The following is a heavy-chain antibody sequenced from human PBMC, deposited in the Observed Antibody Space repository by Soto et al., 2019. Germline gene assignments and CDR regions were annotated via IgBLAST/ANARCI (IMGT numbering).Heavy chain of an antibody. Sequence: PSETLSLTCAVYGGSFSGYYWSWIRQPPGKGLEWIGEINHSGSTNYNPSLKSRVTISVDTSKNQFSLKLSSVTAADTAVYYCARGWEGYYYSGMDVWGQGTTVTVSS. J-gene: IGHJ6*02. CDR1: GGSFSGYY. V-gene: IGHV4-34*01. CDR3: ARGWEGYYYSGMDV. CDR2: INHSGST. D-gene: IGHD1-26*01.